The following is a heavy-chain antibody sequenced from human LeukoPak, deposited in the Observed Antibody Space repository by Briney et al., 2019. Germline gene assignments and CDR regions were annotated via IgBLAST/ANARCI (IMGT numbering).Heavy chain of an antibody. CDR3: ARDTKYAFDN. Sequence: PGRSLRLSCAASGLPFRDYSMNWVRQAPGRGLEWISYIGISSGNTKYADSVKGRFTISGDKPKNSLYLQMNSLPVEDTAVYYCARDTKYAFDNWGQGTLVTVSS. J-gene: IGHJ4*02. CDR2: IGISSGNT. V-gene: IGHV3-48*01. CDR1: GLPFRDYS. D-gene: IGHD2-2*01.